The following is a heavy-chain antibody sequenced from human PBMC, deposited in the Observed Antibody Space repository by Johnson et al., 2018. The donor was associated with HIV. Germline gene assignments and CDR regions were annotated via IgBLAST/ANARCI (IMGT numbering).Heavy chain of an antibody. J-gene: IGHJ3*02. CDR3: AKDRDRPNPHHAFDI. Sequence: VQLVESGGGVVQPGGSLRLSCAASGFTFSIYDMHWVRQVTGKGLEWVSAIGTAGDTYYPGSVKGRFTISRDNSKNTLYLQMNSLRAEDTAVYYCAKDRDRPNPHHAFDIWGQGTMVTVSS. D-gene: IGHD2-8*01. CDR2: IGTAGDT. CDR1: GFTFSIYD. V-gene: IGHV3-13*01.